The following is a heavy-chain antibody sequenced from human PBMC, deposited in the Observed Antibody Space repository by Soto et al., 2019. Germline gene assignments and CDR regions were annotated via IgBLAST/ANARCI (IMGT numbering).Heavy chain of an antibody. Sequence: EVQLVESGGGLVKPGGSLRLSCVASGFTFRTYTINWVRQAPGKGLEWVSGIRGFSPYTFYAESVKGRFTISRDNAKNSLYLQMNSLGLEDTAVYYCARDRGYDAHDYYYNAMDVWGQGTTVTVSS. J-gene: IGHJ6*02. V-gene: IGHV3-21*01. CDR3: ARDRGYDAHDYYYNAMDV. CDR1: GFTFRTYT. D-gene: IGHD2-15*01. CDR2: IRGFSPYT.